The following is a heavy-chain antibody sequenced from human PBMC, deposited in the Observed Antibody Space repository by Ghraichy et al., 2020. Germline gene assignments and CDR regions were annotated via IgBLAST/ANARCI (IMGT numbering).Heavy chain of an antibody. J-gene: IGHJ6*02. CDR1: GFTVSSSY. CDR3: AREATYYDSSAYYPWGTAIYHYGIDV. D-gene: IGHD3-22*01. Sequence: GESLNISCAASGFTVSSSYMSWVRQAPGKGLEWVSIIDSDGTTFYADSVKGRFTSARHNSNNTLYVQMDGLRGDDTAVYYCAREATYYDSSAYYPWGTAIYHYGIDVWGQGATVTVSS. V-gene: IGHV3-53*04. CDR2: IDSDGTT.